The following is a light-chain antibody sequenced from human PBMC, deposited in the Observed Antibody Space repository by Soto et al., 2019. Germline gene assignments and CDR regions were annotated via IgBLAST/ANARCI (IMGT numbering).Light chain of an antibody. J-gene: IGLJ1*01. CDR1: SSDVGGYNY. CDR3: CSYAGSYTHV. V-gene: IGLV2-11*01. CDR2: DVS. Sequence: QSVLTQPHSVSGSPGQSVTISCTGTSSDVGGYNYVSWYQHHPGKAPNLMIYDVSQRPSGVPDRFSASKSGNTASLTISGLQAEDEADYYCCSYAGSYTHVFGSGTKLTVL.